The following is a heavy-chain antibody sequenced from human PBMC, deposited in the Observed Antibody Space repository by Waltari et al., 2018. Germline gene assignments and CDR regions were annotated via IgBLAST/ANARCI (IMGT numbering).Heavy chain of an antibody. J-gene: IGHJ4*02. CDR3: ASPSNDGDHSDY. CDR1: TGYY. CDR2: INPNSGGT. D-gene: IGHD7-27*01. Sequence: TGYYMHWVRQAPGQGLEWMGRINPNSGGTNYAQKFQGRVTMTRDTSISTAYMELSRLRSDDTAVYYCASPSNDGDHSDYWGQGTLVTVSS. V-gene: IGHV1-2*06.